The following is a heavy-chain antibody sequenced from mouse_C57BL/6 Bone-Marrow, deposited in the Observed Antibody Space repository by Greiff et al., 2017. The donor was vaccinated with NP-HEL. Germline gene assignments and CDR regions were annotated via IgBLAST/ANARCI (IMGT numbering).Heavy chain of an antibody. J-gene: IGHJ2*01. V-gene: IGHV1-69*01. CDR1: GYTFTSYW. CDR2: IDPSDSYT. CDR3: ARSRDGYYGGYFDY. Sequence: QVQLQQPGAELVMPGASVKLSCKASGYTFTSYWMHWVKQRPGQGLEWIGEIDPSDSYTNSNQKFKGKSTLTVDKSSSTAYMQLSSLTSEDSAVYYCARSRDGYYGGYFDYWGQGTTLTVSS. D-gene: IGHD2-3*01.